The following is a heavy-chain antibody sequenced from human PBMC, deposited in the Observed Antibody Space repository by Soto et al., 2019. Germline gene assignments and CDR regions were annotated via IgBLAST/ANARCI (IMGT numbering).Heavy chain of an antibody. CDR3: VRHQRYSSGWYIDY. J-gene: IGHJ4*02. Sequence: QLQLQESGPGLVKPSETLSLTCTVSGGSINSANYYWGWIRQPPGKGLEWIGNVYYRGTTYYNPSLKGRVTISVDTSKNQFSLKLSSVTAADSAVFFCVRHQRYSSGWYIDYWGWGTPVTASS. CDR2: VYYRGTT. V-gene: IGHV4-39*01. D-gene: IGHD6-19*01. CDR1: GGSINSANYY.